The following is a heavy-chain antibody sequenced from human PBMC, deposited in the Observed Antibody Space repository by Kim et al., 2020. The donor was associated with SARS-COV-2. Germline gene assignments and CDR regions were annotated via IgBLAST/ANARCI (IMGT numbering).Heavy chain of an antibody. V-gene: IGHV3-21*01. D-gene: IGHD3-3*01. CDR3: VREALTTDHWFDP. Sequence: GGSLRLSCAASGFTFSNYNIHWVRQAPGKGLEWVSSISSASTYIYYADSVKGRFTISRDDAKNSVYLQMNSLRAEDTAVYYCVREALTTDHWFDPWGLGTLVTVSP. J-gene: IGHJ5*02. CDR2: ISSASTYI. CDR1: GFTFSNYN.